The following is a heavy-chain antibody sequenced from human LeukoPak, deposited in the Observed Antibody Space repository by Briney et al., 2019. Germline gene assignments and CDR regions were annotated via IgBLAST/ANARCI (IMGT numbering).Heavy chain of an antibody. D-gene: IGHD6-6*01. CDR3: ARDLGGEIAAYENCFDY. Sequence: ASVKVSCKASGGSFSNYAISWVRQAPGQGLEWMGIINPSGGSTSYAQKFQGRVTMTRDMSTSTVYMELSSLRSEDTAVYYCARDLGGEIAAYENCFDYWGQGTLVTVSS. CDR2: INPSGGST. J-gene: IGHJ4*02. CDR1: GGSFSNYA. V-gene: IGHV1-46*01.